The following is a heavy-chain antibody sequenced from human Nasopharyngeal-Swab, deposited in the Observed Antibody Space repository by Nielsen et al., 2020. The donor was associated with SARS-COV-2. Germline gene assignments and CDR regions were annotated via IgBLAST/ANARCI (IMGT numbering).Heavy chain of an antibody. CDR1: GFTFRSRS. CDR3: AKDEDSSPSQRGY. CDR2: INGDSSAK. Sequence: GESLKISCVASGFTFRSRSMNWVRQAPGKGLEWVSYINGDSSAKYYVDSVKGRLTISRDNSKNTLSLQMNSLKFEDTAVYYCAKDEDSSPSQRGYWGQGTLVTVSS. D-gene: IGHD6-6*01. V-gene: IGHV3-48*01. J-gene: IGHJ4*02.